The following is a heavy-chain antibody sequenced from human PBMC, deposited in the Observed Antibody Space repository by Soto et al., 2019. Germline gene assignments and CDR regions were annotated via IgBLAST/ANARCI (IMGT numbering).Heavy chain of an antibody. CDR1: GFTFSSYG. V-gene: IGHV3-33*01. D-gene: IGHD5-18*01. Sequence: QVQLVESGGGVVQPGRSLRLSCAASGFTFSSYGMHWVRQAPGKGLEWVAVIWYDGSNKYYADSVKGQFTISRDNSKNTLYLQMNSLRAEDTAVYYCARDDAAMGLGYWGQGTLVTVSS. CDR2: IWYDGSNK. J-gene: IGHJ4*02. CDR3: ARDDAAMGLGY.